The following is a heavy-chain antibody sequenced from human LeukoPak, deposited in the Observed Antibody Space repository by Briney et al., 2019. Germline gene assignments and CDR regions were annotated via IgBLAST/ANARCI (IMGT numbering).Heavy chain of an antibody. D-gene: IGHD2-21*02. J-gene: IGHJ4*02. Sequence: GRSLRLSCAASGFTFDDYAMHWVRQAPGKGLEWVSGISWNSGSIGYADSVKGRFTISRDNAKNTLYLQMNSLRVEDTAVYYYAPLWGVTSLTWGQGTLVTVSP. CDR3: APLWGVTSLT. V-gene: IGHV3-9*01. CDR2: ISWNSGSI. CDR1: GFTFDDYA.